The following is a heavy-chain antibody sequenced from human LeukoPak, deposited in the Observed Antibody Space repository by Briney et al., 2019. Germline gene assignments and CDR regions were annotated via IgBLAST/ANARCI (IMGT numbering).Heavy chain of an antibody. V-gene: IGHV4-39*01. D-gene: IGHD6-19*01. CDR2: IYYSGST. J-gene: IGHJ3*02. CDR3: ARTGFGWYSTALGAFDI. CDR1: GGSISTSSYY. Sequence: SETLSLTCTVSGGSISTSSYYWGWIRQPPGKGLEWIGSIYYSGSTYYNPSLKSRVTISVDTSKNQFSLKLSSVTAADTAVYYCARTGFGWYSTALGAFDIWGQGTMVTVSS.